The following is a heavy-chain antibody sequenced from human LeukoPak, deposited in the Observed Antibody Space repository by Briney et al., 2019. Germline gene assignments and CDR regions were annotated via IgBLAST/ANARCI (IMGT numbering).Heavy chain of an antibody. CDR3: ARGIVVPAAIDAFDI. CDR1: GYTFTGYY. CDR2: INPNSGGT. Sequence: ASVKVSCKASGYTFTGYYMHWVRQAPGQGLEWMGWINPNSGGTNYAQKFQGWVTMTRDTSISTAYMELSRLRSDDTAVYYCARGIVVPAAIDAFDIWGQGTMVTVSS. D-gene: IGHD2-2*01. J-gene: IGHJ3*02. V-gene: IGHV1-2*04.